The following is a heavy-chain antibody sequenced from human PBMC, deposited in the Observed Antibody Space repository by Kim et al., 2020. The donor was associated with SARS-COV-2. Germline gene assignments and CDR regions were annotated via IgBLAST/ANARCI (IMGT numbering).Heavy chain of an antibody. V-gene: IGHV3-23*01. J-gene: IGHJ4*02. Sequence: DSVKGRFTISRDNSKNTLYLQMNSLRAEDTAVYYCAKTRSTVTAGYYFDYWGQGTLVTVSS. D-gene: IGHD4-17*01. CDR3: AKTRSTVTAGYYFDY.